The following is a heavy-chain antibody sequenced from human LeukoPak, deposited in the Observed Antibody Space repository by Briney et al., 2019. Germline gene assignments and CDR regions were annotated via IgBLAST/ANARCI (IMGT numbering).Heavy chain of an antibody. CDR3: ARHLSGITGYTYGRGIYY. CDR1: GFTFSSYW. Sequence: GGSLRLSCAASGFTFSSYWMSWVRQAPGKGLEWVANINKDGSDKYYVHSVKGRFTISRDNAKTTLYLQMNSLRAEDTAVYYCARHLSGITGYTYGRGIYYWGQGTLVTVSS. D-gene: IGHD5-18*01. CDR2: INKDGSDK. V-gene: IGHV3-7*01. J-gene: IGHJ4*02.